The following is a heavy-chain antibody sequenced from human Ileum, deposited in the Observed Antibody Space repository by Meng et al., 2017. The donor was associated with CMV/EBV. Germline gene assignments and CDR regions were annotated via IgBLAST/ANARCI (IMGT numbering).Heavy chain of an antibody. CDR2: ISSSSSYI. Sequence: GESLKISCAGSGFPFSRHWMSWVRQAPGKGLEWVSSISSSSSYIYYADSVKGRFTISKDNAKNSLYLQMHSLRAEATAVYYCARGGYYYGYSDYWGQGTLVTVSS. CDR1: GFPFSRHW. D-gene: IGHD3-22*01. J-gene: IGHJ4*02. CDR3: ARGGYYYGYSDY. V-gene: IGHV3-21*01.